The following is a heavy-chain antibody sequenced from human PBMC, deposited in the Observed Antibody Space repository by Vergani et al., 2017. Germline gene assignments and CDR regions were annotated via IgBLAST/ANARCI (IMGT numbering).Heavy chain of an antibody. CDR3: ARGLGITMIVLDY. D-gene: IGHD3-22*01. V-gene: IGHV4-34*01. Sequence: QVQLQQWGAGLLKPSETLSLTCAVYGGSFSGYYWSWIRQPPGKGLEWIGEINHSGSTNYNPSLKSLVTISVDTSKNQFSLKLSSVTAADTAVYYCARGLGITMIVLDYWGQGTLVTVSS. CDR2: INHSGST. CDR1: GGSFSGYY. J-gene: IGHJ4*02.